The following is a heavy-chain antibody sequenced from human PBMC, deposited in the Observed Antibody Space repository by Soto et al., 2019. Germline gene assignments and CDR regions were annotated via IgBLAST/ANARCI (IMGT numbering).Heavy chain of an antibody. CDR1: GGSFSGYY. Sequence: SETLSLTCAVYGGSFSGYYWSWIRQPPGKGLEWIGEINHSGSTNYNPSLKSRVTISVDTSKNQFSLKLSSVTAADTAVYYCARGRHTYDFWSGYYRFDYWGQGTLVTVSS. CDR3: ARGRHTYDFWSGYYRFDY. CDR2: INHSGST. V-gene: IGHV4-34*01. J-gene: IGHJ4*02. D-gene: IGHD3-3*01.